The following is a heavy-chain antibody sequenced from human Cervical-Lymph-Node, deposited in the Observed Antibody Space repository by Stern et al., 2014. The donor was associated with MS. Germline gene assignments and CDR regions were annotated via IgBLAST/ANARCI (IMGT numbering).Heavy chain of an antibody. J-gene: IGHJ4*02. D-gene: IGHD1-26*01. CDR3: ATDSGSYPIDY. CDR2: INPSGGST. V-gene: IGHV1-46*01. Sequence: QVQLVQSGAEVKKPGASVKVSCQASGYTLTSYYMHWVRQAPGQVLERMGIINPSGGSTSYAQKFQGRVAMTRDTSTSTVYMELSSLRSEDTAVYYCATDSGSYPIDYWGQGTLVTVSS. CDR1: GYTLTSYY.